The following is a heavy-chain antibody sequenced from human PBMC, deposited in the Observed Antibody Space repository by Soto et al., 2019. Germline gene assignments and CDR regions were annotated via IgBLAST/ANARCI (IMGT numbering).Heavy chain of an antibody. D-gene: IGHD1-26*01. Sequence: GGSLRLSCAASGFTFSIYGMHWVRHAPGKGLEWVAVISYDGSNKYYADSVKGRFTISRDNSKNTLYLQMNSLRAEDTAVYYCAKDLVGATKGPADYWGQGTLVTVSS. V-gene: IGHV3-30*18. CDR2: ISYDGSNK. CDR1: GFTFSIYG. CDR3: AKDLVGATKGPADY. J-gene: IGHJ4*02.